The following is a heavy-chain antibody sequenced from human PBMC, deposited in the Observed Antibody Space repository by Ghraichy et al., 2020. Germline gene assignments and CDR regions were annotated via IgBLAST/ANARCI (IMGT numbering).Heavy chain of an antibody. Sequence: SVKVSCKASGGTFSSYAISWVRQAPGQGLEWMGGIIPIFGTANYAQKFQGRVTITADESTSTAYMELSSLRSEDTAVYYCANPSGSYSGGGRYGMDVWGQGTTVTVSS. CDR1: GGTFSSYA. CDR2: IIPIFGTA. J-gene: IGHJ6*02. V-gene: IGHV1-69*13. CDR3: ANPSGSYSGGGRYGMDV. D-gene: IGHD1-26*01.